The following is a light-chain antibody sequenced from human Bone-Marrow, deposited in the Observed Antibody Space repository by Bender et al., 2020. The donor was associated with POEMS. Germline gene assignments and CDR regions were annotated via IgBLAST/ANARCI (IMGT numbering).Light chain of an antibody. CDR1: NSDVGDYNL. Sequence: QSALTQPASVSGSPGQSVTISCSGSNSDVGDYNLVSWYQQYPGKAPKLMIYEVTQRPAGVSYRFSGSKSGNTASLTISGLQAEDEAHYYCNSYTSSNTYVFGTGTKVTVL. V-gene: IGLV2-14*02. CDR3: NSYTSSNTYV. J-gene: IGLJ1*01. CDR2: EVT.